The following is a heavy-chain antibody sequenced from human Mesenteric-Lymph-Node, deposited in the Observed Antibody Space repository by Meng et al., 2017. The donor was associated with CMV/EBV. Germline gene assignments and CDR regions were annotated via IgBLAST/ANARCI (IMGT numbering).Heavy chain of an antibody. CDR2: IRFDGSNK. J-gene: IGHJ4*02. CDR1: GFRFNEYG. V-gene: IGHV3-30*02. CDR3: AKLGYSSSWSDY. D-gene: IGHD6-13*01. Sequence: GGSLRLSCETSGFRFNEYGMHWVRRAPGKGLEWVAFIRFDGSNKYYADSVKGRFTISRDNSKNTLYLQMNSLRAEDTAVYYCAKLGYSSSWSDYWGQGTLVTVSS.